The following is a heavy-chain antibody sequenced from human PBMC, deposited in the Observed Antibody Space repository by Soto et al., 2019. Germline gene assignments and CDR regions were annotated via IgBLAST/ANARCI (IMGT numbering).Heavy chain of an antibody. J-gene: IGHJ4*02. Sequence: PSETLSLTCTVSGGSISSGGYYWSWIRQHPGKGLEWIGYIYYSGSTYYNPSLKRRVTISVDTSKNQFSLKLSSVTPADTAVYYCARAPRAYCSSTSCYLDYWGQGTLVTVSS. CDR3: ARAPRAYCSSTSCYLDY. V-gene: IGHV4-31*03. CDR2: IYYSGST. D-gene: IGHD2-2*01. CDR1: GGSISSGGYY.